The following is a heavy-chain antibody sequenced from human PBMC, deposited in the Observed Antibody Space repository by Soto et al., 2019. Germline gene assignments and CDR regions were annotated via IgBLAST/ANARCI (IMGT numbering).Heavy chain of an antibody. CDR3: ARGDGRGSTGFYYYYGMDV. D-gene: IGHD1-26*01. Sequence: QVQLVQSGAEVKKPGASVKVSCKASGFTFNNYFFHWERQAPRQGIEWMGIISPYDGSTNYEQSLQGRVTMTSDTSTSTVYMELSSLRSEDTAVYYCARGDGRGSTGFYYYYGMDVWGHGTTVTVSS. CDR2: ISPYDGST. V-gene: IGHV1-46*02. J-gene: IGHJ6*02. CDR1: GFTFNNYF.